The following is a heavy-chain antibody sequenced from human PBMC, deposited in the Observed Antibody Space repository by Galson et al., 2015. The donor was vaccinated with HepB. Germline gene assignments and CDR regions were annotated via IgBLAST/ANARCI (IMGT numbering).Heavy chain of an antibody. Sequence: SLRLSCAASGFSVSTHAMHWVRQSPGKGLEWVAVVSYDGTIQWYADSVKGRFIISRDTSKNTLYLQMNSLRLEDTAVYYCARGRFGRWLESHFDYWGQGTLVTVSS. CDR1: GFSVSTHA. CDR2: VSYDGTIQ. J-gene: IGHJ4*02. CDR3: ARGRFGRWLESHFDY. V-gene: IGHV3-30*04. D-gene: IGHD6-19*01.